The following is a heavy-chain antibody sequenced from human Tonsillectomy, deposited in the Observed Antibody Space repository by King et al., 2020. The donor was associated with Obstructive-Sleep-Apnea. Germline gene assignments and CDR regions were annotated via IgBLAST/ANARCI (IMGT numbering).Heavy chain of an antibody. Sequence: VQLVESGGGVVQPERSLRLSCAASGFTFSGYAVHWVRQAPGKGLEWVAVISYDGSNKYYADSVKGRFTISRDNPKNTLYLQVNSLRPDDTAVYYCARENYGDFNLDYWGQGTLVTVSS. D-gene: IGHD4-17*01. CDR2: ISYDGSNK. CDR1: GFTFSGYA. J-gene: IGHJ4*02. V-gene: IGHV3-30-3*01. CDR3: ARENYGDFNLDY.